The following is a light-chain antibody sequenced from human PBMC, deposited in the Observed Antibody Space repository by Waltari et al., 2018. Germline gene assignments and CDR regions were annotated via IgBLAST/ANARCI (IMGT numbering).Light chain of an antibody. J-gene: IGLJ2*01. CDR3: SSYTDSTTVV. V-gene: IGLV2-14*01. CDR1: TTDIGTYDY. CDR2: QVT. Sequence: QSALTQPASVSGSPGQSITIPCSGSTTDIGTYDYLSWYQQYPGKAPKLILYQVTIRPSGVSHRFSGSKSGNTASLTISGLQTDDEAIYYCSSYTDSTTVVFGGGTVVTVL.